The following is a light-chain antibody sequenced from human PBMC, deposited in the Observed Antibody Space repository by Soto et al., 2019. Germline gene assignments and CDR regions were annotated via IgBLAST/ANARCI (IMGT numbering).Light chain of an antibody. V-gene: IGLV2-8*01. Sequence: QSALTLPPSASGFPGQSVTISCTGASSDVGGYNYVSWYQQHPGEAPKLMIYEVTKRPSGVPHRFSGSKSGNTASLTVSGLQSEDEAEYYCTSYAGSNNFVLFGRGTKVTVL. CDR2: EVT. CDR1: SSDVGGYNY. J-gene: IGLJ2*01. CDR3: TSYAGSNNFVL.